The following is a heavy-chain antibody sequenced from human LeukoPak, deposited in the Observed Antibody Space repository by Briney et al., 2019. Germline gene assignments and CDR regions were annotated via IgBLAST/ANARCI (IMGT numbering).Heavy chain of an antibody. CDR3: ARHYYDGSGYYF. J-gene: IGHJ4*02. Sequence: SETLSLTCTVSGGSISSSSYYWVWIRQPPGKGLEWIGSRYYSGSTHYKPSLKSRVDIFVDTSKNQFSLRLSSVTAADAAVYYCARHYYDGSGYYFWGQGTQVTVSS. CDR2: RYYSGST. CDR1: GGSISSSSYY. V-gene: IGHV4-39*01. D-gene: IGHD3-22*01.